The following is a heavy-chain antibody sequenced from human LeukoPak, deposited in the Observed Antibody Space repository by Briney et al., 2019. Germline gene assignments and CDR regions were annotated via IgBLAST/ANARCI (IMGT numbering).Heavy chain of an antibody. Sequence: QSGGSLRLSCEASGVTFSSYVMSWVRQAPGKGPEWVSGISGSGGGTYYADSVKGRFAISGDNSKNTLYLQMDSLRAEDTAVYYCVQEGPRGLAFDIWGQGTKVTVSS. J-gene: IGHJ3*02. CDR2: ISGSGGGT. V-gene: IGHV3-23*01. CDR1: GVTFSSYV. CDR3: VQEGPRGLAFDI.